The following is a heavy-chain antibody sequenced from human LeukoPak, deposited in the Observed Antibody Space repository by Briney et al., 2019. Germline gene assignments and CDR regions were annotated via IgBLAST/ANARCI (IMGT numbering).Heavy chain of an antibody. V-gene: IGHV3-21*01. CDR1: GFTFSSYS. CDR3: ARGATVITPPLDY. CDR2: IGYSSYI. Sequence: GSLRLSCAASGFTFSSYSMNWVRQAPGKGLEWVSSIGYSSYIYYADSVKGRFTISRDNAKSSLYLQLNSLRAEDTAVYYCARGATVITPPLDYWGQGTLVTVSS. J-gene: IGHJ4*02. D-gene: IGHD4-23*01.